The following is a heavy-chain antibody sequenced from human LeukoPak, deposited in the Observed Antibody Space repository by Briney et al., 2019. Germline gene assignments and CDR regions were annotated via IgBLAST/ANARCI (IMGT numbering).Heavy chain of an antibody. J-gene: IGHJ4*02. V-gene: IGHV3-23*01. CDR3: AKGMESMVVAATSLDY. Sequence: PGGSLRLSCAASEFTFSTYAMSWVRQAPGRGLEGVSGISGGGGLTNYADSLKGRFTISRDNSKNTLYLQMSSLRAEDTAVYYCAKGMESMVVAATSLDYWGQGTLVTVSS. D-gene: IGHD2-15*01. CDR2: ISGGGGLT. CDR1: EFTFSTYA.